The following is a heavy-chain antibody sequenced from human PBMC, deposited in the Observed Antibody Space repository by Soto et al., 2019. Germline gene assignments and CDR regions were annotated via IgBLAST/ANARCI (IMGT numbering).Heavy chain of an antibody. CDR1: GFTFSSYA. CDR3: AKGPDRYCSSTSCLFDYFDY. D-gene: IGHD2-2*01. J-gene: IGHJ4*02. Sequence: GGSLRLSCAASGFTFSSYAMSWVRQAPGKGLEWVSAISGSGGSTYYADSVKGRFTISRDNSKNTLYLQMNSLRAEDTAVYYCAKGPDRYCSSTSCLFDYFDYWGQGTLVTVS. V-gene: IGHV3-23*01. CDR2: ISGSGGST.